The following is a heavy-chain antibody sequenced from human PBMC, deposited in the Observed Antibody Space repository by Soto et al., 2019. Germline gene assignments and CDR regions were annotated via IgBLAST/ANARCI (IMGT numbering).Heavy chain of an antibody. CDR1: GGSISSGGYY. CDR2: IYYSGST. J-gene: IGHJ4*02. Sequence: SETLSLTCTVSGGSISSGGYYWSWIRQHPGKGLEWIGYIYYSGSTYYNPSLKSRVTISVDTSKNQFSLKLSSVTAADTAVYYCARVYIDDYIWGSYRAEKFDYWGQGTLVTVSS. D-gene: IGHD3-16*02. CDR3: ARVYIDDYIWGSYRAEKFDY. V-gene: IGHV4-31*03.